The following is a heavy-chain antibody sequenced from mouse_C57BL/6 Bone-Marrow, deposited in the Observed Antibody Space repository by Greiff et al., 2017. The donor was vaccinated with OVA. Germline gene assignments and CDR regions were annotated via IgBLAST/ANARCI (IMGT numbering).Heavy chain of an antibody. CDR2: INPNNGGT. CDR3: ARGGLRPYYFDY. Sequence: EVKLQQSGPELVKPGASVKIPCKASGYPFTDYNMDWVKQSHGKSLEWIGDINPNNGGTIYNQKFKGKATLTVDKSSSTASMELRSLTSEDTAVYYCARGGLRPYYFDYWGQGTTLTVSS. D-gene: IGHD2-4*01. CDR1: GYPFTDYN. V-gene: IGHV1-18*01. J-gene: IGHJ2*01.